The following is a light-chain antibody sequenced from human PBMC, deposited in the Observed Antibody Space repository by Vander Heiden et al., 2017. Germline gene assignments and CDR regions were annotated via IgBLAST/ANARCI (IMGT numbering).Light chain of an antibody. CDR1: QSLLHSNGYNY. Sequence: DIVMPQSPVSLAVTPGETASISCRSSQSLLHSNGYNYLDWYLQKPGQSPQLLIYLGSNRASGVPDRFSGSGSGTDFTLKISRVEAEDFGVYYCMQALQNPFTFGPGTKVEIK. CDR2: LGS. V-gene: IGKV2-28*01. CDR3: MQALQNPFT. J-gene: IGKJ3*01.